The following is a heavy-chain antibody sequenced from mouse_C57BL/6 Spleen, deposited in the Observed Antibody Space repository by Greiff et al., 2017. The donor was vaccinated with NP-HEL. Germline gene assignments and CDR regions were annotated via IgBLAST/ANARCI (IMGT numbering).Heavy chain of an antibody. Sequence: QVQLQQSGPGLVQPSQSLSITCTVSGFSLTSYGVHWVRQPPGKGLEWLGVIWSGGSTDYNAAFISRLSISKDNSKSQVFFKMNSLQADDTAIYYCAKNVYYGSSPYYAMDYWGQGTSVTVSS. V-gene: IGHV2-4*01. CDR1: GFSLTSYG. J-gene: IGHJ4*01. CDR3: AKNVYYGSSPYYAMDY. D-gene: IGHD1-1*01. CDR2: IWSGGST.